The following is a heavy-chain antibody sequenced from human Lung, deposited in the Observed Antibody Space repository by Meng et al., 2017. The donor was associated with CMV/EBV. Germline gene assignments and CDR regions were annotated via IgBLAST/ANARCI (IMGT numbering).Heavy chain of an antibody. CDR2: ISSSGSTI. J-gene: IGHJ4*02. V-gene: IGHV3-48*03. Sequence: GGSXRLXCAASGFTFSSYEMNWVRQAPGKGLEWVSYISSSGSTIYSAGTVKGRFTISRDNAKNSLYLQMNSLRAEDTAVYYCAIFQDIVVVPAAIPYDFDHXGQGXLVTVSS. CDR1: GFTFSSYE. CDR3: AIFQDIVVVPAAIPYDFDH. D-gene: IGHD2-2*02.